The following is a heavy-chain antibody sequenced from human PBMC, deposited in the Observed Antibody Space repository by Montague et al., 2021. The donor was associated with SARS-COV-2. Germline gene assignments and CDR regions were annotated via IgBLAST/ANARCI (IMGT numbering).Heavy chain of an antibody. J-gene: IGHJ4*02. Sequence: SETLSLTCSVSGVSISSSNYYWGWVRQPPGKGLEWIGSVYYSRGTNYNPSLESRVTISVDTSKNQFSLRLSSATAADTAVYYCGGGISSWWAVGYWGQGILVTVSS. D-gene: IGHD6-13*01. CDR3: GGGISSWWAVGY. CDR2: VYYSRGT. CDR1: GVSISSSNYY. V-gene: IGHV4-39*01.